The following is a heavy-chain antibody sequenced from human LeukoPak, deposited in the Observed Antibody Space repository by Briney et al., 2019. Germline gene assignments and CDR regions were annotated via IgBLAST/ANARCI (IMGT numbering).Heavy chain of an antibody. V-gene: IGHV3-7*05. CDR2: IKQDGSEK. CDR1: RFTFSDYW. J-gene: IGHJ4*02. CDR3: ARAFPADGFFY. Sequence: GGSLRLSCAASRFTFSDYWMSWVRQAPGKGLEWVANIKQDGSEKYYVDSVKGRFTISRDNAKHSLYLQMNSLRADDTAVYYCARAFPADGFFYWGQGTLVTVSS. D-gene: IGHD5-24*01.